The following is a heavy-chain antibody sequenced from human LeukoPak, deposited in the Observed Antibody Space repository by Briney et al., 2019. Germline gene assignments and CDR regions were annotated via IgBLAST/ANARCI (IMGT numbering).Heavy chain of an antibody. CDR1: GDTLTNFA. CDR2: IIPVFGAA. V-gene: IGHV1-69*13. D-gene: IGHD3-3*01. CDR3: ARDFYEAFDA. Sequence: GASVKVSCKASGDTLTNFAISWVRQAPGQGLEWMGGIIPVFGAANYAQNFQGRTTITGDASTSTAYMELSSLRSADTAVYYCARDFYEAFDASGEGALFTASS. J-gene: IGHJ3*01.